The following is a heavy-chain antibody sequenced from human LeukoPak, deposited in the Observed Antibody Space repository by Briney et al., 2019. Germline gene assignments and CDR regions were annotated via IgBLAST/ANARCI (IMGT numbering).Heavy chain of an antibody. CDR1: RGTFSQYA. CDR2: SIPIFGTA. CDR3: ARDPEHIVVVPAAIGEVWFDP. Sequence: SVNVSGKASRGTFSQYAISWLGQAAGQGVEGMGGSIPIFGTANYPQKFQGRVTITADESTSTAYMELSRLRSEDTAVYYCARDPEHIVVVPAAIGEVWFDPWGQGTLVTVSS. V-gene: IGHV1-69*13. D-gene: IGHD2-2*02. J-gene: IGHJ5*02.